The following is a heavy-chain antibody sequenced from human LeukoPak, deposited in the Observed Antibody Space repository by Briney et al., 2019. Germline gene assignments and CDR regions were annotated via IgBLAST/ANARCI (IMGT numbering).Heavy chain of an antibody. CDR2: ISSSGSTI. Sequence: GGSLRLSCAASGFTFSSYEMNWVRQAPGKGLEWVSYISSSGSTIYYADSVKGRFTISRDNAKNSLYLQLNSLKTEDTAVYYFVRVPSSKGAPGIKALDIWGQGTMVTVSS. CDR3: VRVPSSKGAPGIKALDI. CDR1: GFTFSSYE. V-gene: IGHV3-48*03. J-gene: IGHJ3*02. D-gene: IGHD6-13*01.